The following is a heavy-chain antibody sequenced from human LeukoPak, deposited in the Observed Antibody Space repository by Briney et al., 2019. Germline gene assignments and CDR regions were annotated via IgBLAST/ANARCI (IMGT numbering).Heavy chain of an antibody. V-gene: IGHV3-33*06. J-gene: IGHJ4*02. CDR2: IWYDGSNE. D-gene: IGHD3-22*01. CDR1: GFTFSNYI. Sequence: PGGSLRLSCAASGFTFSNYIMHWVRQAPGEGLEWLALIWYDGSNEYYADSVRGRFTISRDNSKNTLYMQVNSLRAEDTAVYYCAKDYYDISGSRYDFWGQGTLVTVSS. CDR3: AKDYYDISGSRYDF.